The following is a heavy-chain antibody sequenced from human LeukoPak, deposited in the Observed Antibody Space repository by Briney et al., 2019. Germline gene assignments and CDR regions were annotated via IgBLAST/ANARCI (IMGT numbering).Heavy chain of an antibody. CDR3: ARLTDYYDSSHSNFDY. D-gene: IGHD3-22*01. Sequence: SETLSLTCTVSGGSISSSSYYWGWIRQPPGKGLEWIGSIYYSGSTYYNPSLKGRVTISVDTSKNQFSLKLSSVTAADTAVYYCARLTDYYDSSHSNFDYWGQGTLVTVSS. CDR2: IYYSGST. CDR1: GGSISSSSYY. J-gene: IGHJ4*02. V-gene: IGHV4-39*01.